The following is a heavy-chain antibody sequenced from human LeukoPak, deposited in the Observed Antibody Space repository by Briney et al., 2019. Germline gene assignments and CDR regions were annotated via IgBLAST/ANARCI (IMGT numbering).Heavy chain of an antibody. CDR3: ARGRIAKIVVVHSFSYGMDV. CDR2: INDYTGDT. CDR1: GGSFTDYF. V-gene: IGHV4-34*01. D-gene: IGHD3-22*01. J-gene: IGHJ6*02. Sequence: SETLSLTCTVFGGSFTDYFWTWLRHSPGKGREGFGEINDYTGDTNYNPSLNSRLSISLEKSKNQFSLELRSVTAADTAVYYCARGRIAKIVVVHSFSYGMDVWGQGTTVTVSS.